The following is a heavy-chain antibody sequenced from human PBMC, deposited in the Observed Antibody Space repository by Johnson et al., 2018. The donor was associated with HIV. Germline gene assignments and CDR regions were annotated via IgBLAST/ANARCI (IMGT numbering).Heavy chain of an antibody. Sequence: QLVESGGGVVQPGRSLRLSCVASGFTFSNYAMHWVRQAPGKGLEFVAAIDSNGGGTYYADSVQGRFTLSRDNSKNTLYLQMGSLRVEDMAVYYCARVGSGSYYARDAFDVWGQGTMLTVSS. CDR1: GFTFSNYA. V-gene: IGHV3-64*07. CDR2: IDSNGGGT. CDR3: ARVGSGSYYARDAFDV. D-gene: IGHD3-10*01. J-gene: IGHJ3*01.